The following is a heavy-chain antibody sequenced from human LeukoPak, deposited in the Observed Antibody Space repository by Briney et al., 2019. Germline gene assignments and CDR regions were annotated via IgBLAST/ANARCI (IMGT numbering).Heavy chain of an antibody. CDR1: GYTFTDYS. CDR2: INPNSGGT. J-gene: IGHJ4*02. CDR3: AREGPIVGATHLVDY. Sequence: GASVKVSCKASGYTFTDYSMHWVRQAPGQGLEWMGWINPNSGGTNYAQKFQGRVTMTRDTSISTAYMELSRLRSDDTAVYYCAREGPIVGATHLVDYWGQGTLVTVSS. V-gene: IGHV1-2*02. D-gene: IGHD1-26*01.